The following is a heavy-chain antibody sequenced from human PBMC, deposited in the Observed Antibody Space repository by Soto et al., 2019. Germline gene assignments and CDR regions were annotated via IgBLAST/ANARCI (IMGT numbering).Heavy chain of an antibody. CDR2: ISGSGDNT. D-gene: IGHD1-26*01. Sequence: GGSLRLSYAASGFTFSNYAMSWVRQAPGKGLEWVSSISGSGDNTYFAYSVKGRFTISRDNSKHTLYLPMNSLTAEDTAVDFCAKGRERVPRPSFDYGGQGTMVTVSS. CDR3: AKGRERVPRPSFDY. J-gene: IGHJ4*02. V-gene: IGHV3-23*01. CDR1: GFTFSNYA.